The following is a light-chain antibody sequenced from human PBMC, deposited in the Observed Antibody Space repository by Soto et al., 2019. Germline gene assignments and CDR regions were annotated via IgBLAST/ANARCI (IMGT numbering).Light chain of an antibody. V-gene: IGKV3-20*01. Sequence: ENVLTQSPGTLSLSPGERATLSCRAGQSVSSSYLAWYQQKPGQAPRLLIYGASNRATGIPDRFMCSRSGTDYTLTISSLEPEDFAVYYCEQYAGSPYTFGQGTKLEIK. CDR1: QSVSSSY. CDR2: GAS. J-gene: IGKJ2*01. CDR3: EQYAGSPYT.